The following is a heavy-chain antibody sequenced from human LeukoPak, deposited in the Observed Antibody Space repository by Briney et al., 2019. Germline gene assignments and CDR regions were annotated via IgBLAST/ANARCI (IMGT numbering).Heavy chain of an antibody. CDR1: GFTFPNAW. D-gene: IGHD3-10*01. CDR3: TTDPGTGVRGY. J-gene: IGHJ4*02. V-gene: IGHV3-15*01. CDR2: IKSKGNGGTI. Sequence: GGSLRLSCAASGFTFPNAWVNWVRQAPGKGLEWIGHIKSKGNGGTIDYAAPVKGRFTISGDDSKNTVYLQMNSLEIEDTAVYFCTTDPGTGVRGYWGQGTLVTVSS.